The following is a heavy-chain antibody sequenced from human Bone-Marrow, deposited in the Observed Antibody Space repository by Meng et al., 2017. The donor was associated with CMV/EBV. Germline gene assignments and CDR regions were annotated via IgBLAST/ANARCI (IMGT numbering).Heavy chain of an antibody. D-gene: IGHD2-8*01. CDR1: GFTFSSYA. Sequence: LSLTCAASGFTFSSYAMHWVRQAPGKGLEWVAVISYDGSNKYYADSVKGRFTISRDNSKNTLYLQMNSLRAEDTAVYYCASALMVYAYEGPFDYWGQGTLVTVSS. CDR3: ASALMVYAYEGPFDY. CDR2: ISYDGSNK. J-gene: IGHJ4*02. V-gene: IGHV3-30*04.